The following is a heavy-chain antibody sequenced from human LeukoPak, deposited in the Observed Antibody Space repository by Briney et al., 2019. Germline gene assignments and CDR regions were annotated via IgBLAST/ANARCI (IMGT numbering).Heavy chain of an antibody. Sequence: SETLSLTCAVYGGSFSGYYWSWIRQPPGKGLEWIGEINHSGSTKNNPPLKSRVTISVDTSKNQFSLKLSSVTAADTAVYYCARRLGYYGSGGFDPWGQGTLVTVSS. V-gene: IGHV4-34*01. CDR1: GGSFSGYY. J-gene: IGHJ5*02. D-gene: IGHD3-10*01. CDR2: INHSGST. CDR3: ARRLGYYGSGGFDP.